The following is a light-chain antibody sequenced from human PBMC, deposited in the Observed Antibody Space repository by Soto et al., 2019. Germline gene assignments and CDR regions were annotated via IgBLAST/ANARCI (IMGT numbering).Light chain of an antibody. CDR2: DAS. V-gene: IGKV1-33*01. CDR3: QQYDNFPPI. Sequence: DIQMTQSPSSLSASVGDRVTITCQASQDISNYLNWYQQKPGKAPKLLIYDASNLETGVPSRFSGSGSGTDFTFTISSLQPEDIATSYCQQYDNFPPIFGQGTKLEIK. J-gene: IGKJ2*01. CDR1: QDISNY.